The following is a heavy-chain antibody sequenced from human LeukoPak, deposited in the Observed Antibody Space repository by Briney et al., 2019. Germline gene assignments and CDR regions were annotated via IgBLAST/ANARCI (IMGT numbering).Heavy chain of an antibody. CDR1: GITLSDYA. J-gene: IGHJ4*02. V-gene: IGHV3-23*01. Sequence: GGSLRLSCVVSGITLSDYAMSWVRQAPGKGLEWVSGISESGGSTKYADSVKGRFTISRDNSLNTVYLQMNSLRAEDTAVYFCAKRGIVIRGVLIIGFHKEAYYFDYWGQGILVTVSS. CDR2: ISESGGST. CDR3: AKRGIVIRGVLIIGFHKEAYYFDY. D-gene: IGHD3-10*01.